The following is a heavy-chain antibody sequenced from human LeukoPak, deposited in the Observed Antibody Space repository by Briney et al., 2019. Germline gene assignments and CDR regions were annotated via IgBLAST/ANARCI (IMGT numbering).Heavy chain of an antibody. V-gene: IGHV3-48*04. J-gene: IGHJ5*02. Sequence: PGGSLRLSGVASGFTFSDYTMNWVRQAPGKGLEWISYIDISSSSTYYADSVKGRFTISRDNAKNSLYLQMSSLRAEDTALYYCARGPPLFDPWGQGTLVTVSS. CDR1: GFTFSDYT. CDR3: ARGPPLFDP. CDR2: IDISSSST.